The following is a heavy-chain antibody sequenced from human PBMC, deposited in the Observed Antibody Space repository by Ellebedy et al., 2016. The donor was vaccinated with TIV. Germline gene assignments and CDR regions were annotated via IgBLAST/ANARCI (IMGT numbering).Heavy chain of an antibody. J-gene: IGHJ3*02. CDR1: GYTFTNYG. D-gene: IGHD7-27*01. CDR2: ISTYNGDT. V-gene: IGHV1-18*01. Sequence: AASVKVSCKASGYTFTNYGLSWVRQAPGQGLGWMGWISTYNGDTKYAQTLQGRVAMPTDTSTHTAYMELRSLRSDDTAVYYCVHTGDRGIWGQGTMVTVSS. CDR3: VHTGDRGI.